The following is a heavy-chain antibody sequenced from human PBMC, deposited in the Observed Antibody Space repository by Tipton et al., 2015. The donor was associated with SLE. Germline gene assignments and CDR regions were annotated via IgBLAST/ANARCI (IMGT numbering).Heavy chain of an antibody. CDR3: ARDMDCWSGQNWFDP. V-gene: IGHV3-23*03. D-gene: IGHD3-3*01. CDR1: GFTFSSYA. Sequence: SLRLSCAASGFTFSSYAMSWVRQAPGKGLEWVSVIYSGGSTYYADSVKGRLTISRDNSKNTVYLQMNSLRAEDTAVYYCARDMDCWSGQNWFDPWGQGTLVTVSS. J-gene: IGHJ5*02. CDR2: IYSGGST.